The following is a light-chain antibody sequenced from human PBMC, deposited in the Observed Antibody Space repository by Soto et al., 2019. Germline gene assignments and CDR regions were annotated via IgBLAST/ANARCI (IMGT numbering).Light chain of an antibody. CDR2: DAS. V-gene: IGKV3-11*01. CDR3: QHRYSWPLT. CDR1: QAISAS. Sequence: EIVLTQSPATLSLSPGERATLSCRASQAISASLAWYQQKPGQAPRLLIYDASNRATGIPARFSGSGSGTDFPLTMSSLEPEEFAIYYCQHRYSWPLTVGGGTKLEIK. J-gene: IGKJ4*01.